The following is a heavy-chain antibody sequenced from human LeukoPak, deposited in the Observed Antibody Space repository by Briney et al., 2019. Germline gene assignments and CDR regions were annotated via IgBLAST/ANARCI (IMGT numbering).Heavy chain of an antibody. CDR1: GFIFSSHW. J-gene: IGHJ4*02. D-gene: IGHD6-13*01. Sequence: GGSLRLTCVASGFIFSSHWMTWVRQAPGKGLEWVANIKQDGIEKNYVDSVKGRFTISRDDSNNSLHLQMNSLRADDTAVYYCARWMYSNNWWVVDYWGQGTLVTVSS. V-gene: IGHV3-7*01. CDR3: ARWMYSNNWWVVDY. CDR2: IKQDGIEK.